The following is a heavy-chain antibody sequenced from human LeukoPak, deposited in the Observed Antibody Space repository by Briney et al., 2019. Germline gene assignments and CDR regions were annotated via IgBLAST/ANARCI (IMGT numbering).Heavy chain of an antibody. V-gene: IGHV1-69*04. J-gene: IGHJ4*02. CDR2: IIPILDIA. Sequence: SVKVSCKASGGTFSNYAISWVRQAPGQGLEWMGRIIPILDIANYAQKFQGRVTITADKSTSTAYMELSSLRSEDTAVYYCARDVSDYYDSSGYPGYWGQGTLVTVSS. CDR1: GGTFSNYA. CDR3: ARDVSDYYDSSGYPGY. D-gene: IGHD3-22*01.